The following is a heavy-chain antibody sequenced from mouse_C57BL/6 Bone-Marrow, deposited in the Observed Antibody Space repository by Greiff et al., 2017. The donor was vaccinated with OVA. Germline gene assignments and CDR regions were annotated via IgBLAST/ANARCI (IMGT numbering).Heavy chain of an antibody. CDR2: INPNNGGT. Sequence: VQLQQSGPELVKPGASVKIPCKASGYTFTDYNMDWVKQSHGKSLEWIGDINPNNGGTIYNQKFKGKATLTVDNSSNTAYMQLRRLTSEDTAVYYCARGGNTVVYFDYWGQGTTLTVSS. D-gene: IGHD1-1*01. V-gene: IGHV1-18*01. J-gene: IGHJ2*01. CDR1: GYTFTDYN. CDR3: ARGGNTVVYFDY.